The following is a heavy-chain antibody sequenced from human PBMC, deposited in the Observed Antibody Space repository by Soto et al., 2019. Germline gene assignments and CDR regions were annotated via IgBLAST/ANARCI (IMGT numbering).Heavy chain of an antibody. V-gene: IGHV1-69*12. CDR1: GGTFSSYA. J-gene: IGHJ4*02. CDR2: IIPIFGTA. Sequence: QVQLVQSGAEVKKPGSSVKVSCKASGGTFSSYAISWVRQAPGQGLEWMGGIIPIFGTANYAQKFQGRVTSTADESTSTAYMELSSLRSEDTSVYYCARVRVRFLEWLGSEGWGQGTLVTVSS. CDR3: ARVRVRFLEWLGSEG. D-gene: IGHD3-3*01.